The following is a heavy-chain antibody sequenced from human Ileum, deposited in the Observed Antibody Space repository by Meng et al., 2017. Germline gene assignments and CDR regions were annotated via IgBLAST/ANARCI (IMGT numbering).Heavy chain of an antibody. CDR1: GLPGSSNC. J-gene: IGHJ5*02. CDR2: CYVGGTA. CDR3: AGRYSSGWYVH. V-gene: IGHV3-53*01. Sequence: GHLVGAGGGFIKLGDSLKLYLAAFGLPGSSNCIRGVRPDQGKGLEWVSVCYVGGTAYDADSVQGRFTISRDDSKNTVFLQMTSLRGEDTAVYYCAGRYSSGWYVHWGQGTLVTVSS. D-gene: IGHD6-19*01.